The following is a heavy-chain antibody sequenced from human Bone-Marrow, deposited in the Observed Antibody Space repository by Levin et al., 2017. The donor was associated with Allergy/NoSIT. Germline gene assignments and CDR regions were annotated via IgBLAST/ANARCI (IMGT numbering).Heavy chain of an antibody. J-gene: IGHJ5*02. V-gene: IGHV4-30-4*01. CDR3: ARVSGTPHWFDP. CDR2: IYYTGTIA. Sequence: SETLSLTCTVSGGSINSGDYHWGWIRQPPGKGLEWIGYIYYTGTIAYYNPSLRSRVTISLDTSKNQFSLRLTSLTAADTAVYYCARVSGTPHWFDPWGQGTLVTGSS. CDR1: GGSINSGDYH. D-gene: IGHD2-15*01.